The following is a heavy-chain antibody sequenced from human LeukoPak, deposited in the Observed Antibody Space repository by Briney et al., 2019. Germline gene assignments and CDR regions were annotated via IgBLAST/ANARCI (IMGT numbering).Heavy chain of an antibody. Sequence: GGSLRLSCAASGFTFSSYSMNWVHQAPGEGLEWVSYIDSGSSTIYYADSVKGRFTVSRDNAKNSLYLQMNSLRAEDTAVYYCARYQYSSGRIFDCWGQGTLVTVSS. V-gene: IGHV3-48*01. D-gene: IGHD6-19*01. J-gene: IGHJ4*02. CDR3: ARYQYSSGRIFDC. CDR1: GFTFSSYS. CDR2: IDSGSSTI.